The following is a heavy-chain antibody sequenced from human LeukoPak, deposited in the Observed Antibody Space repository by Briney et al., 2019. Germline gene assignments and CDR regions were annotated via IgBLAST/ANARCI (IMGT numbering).Heavy chain of an antibody. D-gene: IGHD3-22*01. V-gene: IGHV4-59*01. CDR3: ARDTYFYDSSGVKRYYGMDV. CDR2: IYYSGST. CDR1: GGSISSYY. J-gene: IGHJ6*02. Sequence: SETLSLTCTVSGGSISSYYWSWIRQPPGKGLEWIGYIYYSGSTNYNPSLKSRVTISVDTSKNQFSLKLSSVTAADTAVYYCARDTYFYDSSGVKRYYGMDVWGQGTTVTVSS.